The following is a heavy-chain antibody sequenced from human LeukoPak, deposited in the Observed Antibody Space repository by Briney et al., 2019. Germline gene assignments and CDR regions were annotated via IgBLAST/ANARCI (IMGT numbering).Heavy chain of an antibody. D-gene: IGHD3-10*01. CDR2: ISAYNGNT. CDR3: ASARYGSGPWEGY. Sequence: ASVKVSCKGAGSSFTSYGISWVRQAPGPGLEWMGWISAYNGNTNYAENVQGRVTMTTDRSTSTAYMELRSLRSDDTAVYYCASARYGSGPWEGYWGQGSLVTVS. CDR1: GSSFTSYG. V-gene: IGHV1-18*01. J-gene: IGHJ4*02.